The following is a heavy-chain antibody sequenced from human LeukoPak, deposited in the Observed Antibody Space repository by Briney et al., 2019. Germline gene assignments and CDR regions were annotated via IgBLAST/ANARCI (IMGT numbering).Heavy chain of an antibody. D-gene: IGHD2/OR15-2a*01. Sequence: PGGSLRLSCTASGFSVTSNHMNWVRQAPGKGLEWVSLIYSDGSTYHADSVKGRFTISRDKSNNMVYLQMNNLRVEDTAMYYCTRDPPAVLLGTYGWGQGALVTVSS. V-gene: IGHV3-66*01. CDR3: TRDPPAVLLGTYG. CDR1: GFSVTSNH. J-gene: IGHJ4*02. CDR2: IYSDGST.